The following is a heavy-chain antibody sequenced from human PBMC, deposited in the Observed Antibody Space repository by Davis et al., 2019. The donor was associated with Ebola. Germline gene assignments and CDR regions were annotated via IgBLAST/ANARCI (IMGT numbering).Heavy chain of an antibody. V-gene: IGHV3-73*01. CDR3: ARDWGLAVAGFLDY. CDR2: IRSKANSYAT. CDR1: GFTFSGSA. J-gene: IGHJ4*02. D-gene: IGHD6-19*01. Sequence: GESLKISCAASGFTFSGSAMHWVRQASGKGLEWVGRIRSKANSYATAYAASVKGRFTISRDDSKNTAYLQMNSLRAEDTAVYYCARDWGLAVAGFLDYWGQGTLVTVSS.